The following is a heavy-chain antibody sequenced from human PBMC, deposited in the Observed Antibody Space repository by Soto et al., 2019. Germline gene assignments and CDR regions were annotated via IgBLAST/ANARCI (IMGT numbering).Heavy chain of an antibody. D-gene: IGHD1-26*01. V-gene: IGHV1-69*13. Sequence: SVKVSCKASGGTFSSYAISWVRQAPGQGLEWMGGIIPIFGTANYAQKFQGRVTITADESTSTAYMELSSLRSEDTAVYYCARDPVGDSPHIWYGMDVWGQGNTVTVSS. CDR1: GGTFSSYA. CDR2: IIPIFGTA. J-gene: IGHJ6*02. CDR3: ARDPVGDSPHIWYGMDV.